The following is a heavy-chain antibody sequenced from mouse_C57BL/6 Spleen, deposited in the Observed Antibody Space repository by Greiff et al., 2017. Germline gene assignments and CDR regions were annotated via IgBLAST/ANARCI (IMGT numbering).Heavy chain of an antibody. V-gene: IGHV1-80*01. CDR3: ARGGLYYYGSSYPYFDY. CDR1: GYAFSSYW. J-gene: IGHJ2*01. CDR2: IYPGDGDT. Sequence: VQLQESGAELVKPGASVKISCKASGYAFSSYWMNWVKKRPGKGLEWIGQIYPGDGDTNYNGKFKGKATLTADKSSSTAYMQLSSLTSEDSAVYFCARGGLYYYGSSYPYFDYWGQGTTLTVSS. D-gene: IGHD1-1*01.